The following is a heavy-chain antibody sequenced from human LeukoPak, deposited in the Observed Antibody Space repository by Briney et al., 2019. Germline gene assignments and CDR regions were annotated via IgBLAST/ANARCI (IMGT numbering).Heavy chain of an antibody. CDR1: GGTFSSYA. J-gene: IGHJ4*02. V-gene: IGHV1-18*01. CDR2: ISAYNGNT. Sequence: GSSVKVSCKAPGGTFSSYAISWVRQAPGQGLEWMGWISAYNGNTNYAQKLQGRVTMTTDTSTSTAYMELRSLRSDDTAVYYCARATEYYFDYWGQGTLVTVSS. CDR3: ARATEYYFDY.